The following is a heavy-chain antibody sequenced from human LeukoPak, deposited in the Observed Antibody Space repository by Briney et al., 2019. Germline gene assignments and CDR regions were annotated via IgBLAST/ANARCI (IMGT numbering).Heavy chain of an antibody. CDR3: ARDDSDVRIVATVSREGDYFDY. CDR2: ISYDGGKK. CDR1: GFTFSTYA. Sequence: PGGSLRLSCAASGFTFSTYAMHWVRQAPGKGLEWVAVISYDGGKKYYADSVKGRFTISRDNSKNMLYLQMNSLRPEDTAVFYCARDDSDVRIVATVSREGDYFDYWGQGTLVTVSS. D-gene: IGHD5-12*01. J-gene: IGHJ4*02. V-gene: IGHV3-30*04.